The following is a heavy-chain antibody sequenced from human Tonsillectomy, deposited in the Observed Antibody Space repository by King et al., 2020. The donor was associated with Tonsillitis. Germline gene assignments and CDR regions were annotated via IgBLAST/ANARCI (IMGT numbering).Heavy chain of an antibody. Sequence: LQLQESGPGLVKPSETLSLTCTVSGGSINSSNYYWGWIRQPPGKGLEWSGNIFHSGSTYYNPSLKSRGTISVDTSKSQISLNLSCVTAADTAVYYCARLYFYDSTGYLYYFDYWGQGTLVTVSS. CDR2: IFHSGST. D-gene: IGHD3-22*01. CDR1: GGSINSSNYY. CDR3: ARLYFYDSTGYLYYFDY. J-gene: IGHJ4*02. V-gene: IGHV4-39*01.